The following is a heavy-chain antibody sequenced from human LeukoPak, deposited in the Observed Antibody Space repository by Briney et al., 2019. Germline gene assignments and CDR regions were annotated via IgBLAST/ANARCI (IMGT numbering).Heavy chain of an antibody. V-gene: IGHV3-15*01. Sequence: PGGSLSLSCAASGFTFSNAWMSWVRQAPGKGLEWVGRIKSKTDGGTTDYAAPVKGRFTISRDDSKNTLYLQMNSLKTEDTAVYYCTTDPSVPGGYFDYWGRGTLVTVSS. CDR3: TTDPSVPGGYFDY. CDR2: IKSKTDGGTT. J-gene: IGHJ4*02. CDR1: GFTFSNAW. D-gene: IGHD2-2*01.